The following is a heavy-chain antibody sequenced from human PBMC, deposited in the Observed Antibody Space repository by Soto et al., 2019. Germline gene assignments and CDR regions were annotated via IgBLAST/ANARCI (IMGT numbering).Heavy chain of an antibody. D-gene: IGHD2-2*01. CDR3: ARGRDIVVVPAAISWFDP. Sequence: SETLSLTCAVYGGSFSGYYCSWIRQPPGKGLEWIGEINHSGSTNYNPSLKSRVTISVDTSKNQFSLKLSSVTAADTAVYYCARGRDIVVVPAAISWFDPWGQGTLVTVSS. V-gene: IGHV4-34*01. CDR1: GGSFSGYY. CDR2: INHSGST. J-gene: IGHJ5*02.